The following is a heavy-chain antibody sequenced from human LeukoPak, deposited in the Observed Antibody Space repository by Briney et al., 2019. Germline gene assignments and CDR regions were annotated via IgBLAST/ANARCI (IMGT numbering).Heavy chain of an antibody. CDR3: ARYPRGRGYSGYDPAGFDY. V-gene: IGHV1-2*06. J-gene: IGHJ4*02. CDR2: INPNSGGT. Sequence: ASVKVSRKASGYTFTGYYMHWVLQAPGQGLEWMGRINPNSGGTNYAQKFQGRVTMTRDTSISTAYMELSRLRSDDTAVYYCARYPRGRGYSGYDPAGFDYWGQGTLVTVSS. D-gene: IGHD5-12*01. CDR1: GYTFTGYY.